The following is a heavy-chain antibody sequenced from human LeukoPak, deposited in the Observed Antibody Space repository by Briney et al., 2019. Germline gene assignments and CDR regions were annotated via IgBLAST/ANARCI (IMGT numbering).Heavy chain of an antibody. V-gene: IGHV4-59*08. Sequence: SETLSLTCTVSGGSISSYYWSWIRQPPGKGLVWIGYIYYSGSTNYNPSLKSRVTISVDTSKNQFSLKLSSVTAADTAVYYCARLGGIDYGNHWGQGTLVTVSS. CDR1: GGSISSYY. CDR2: IYYSGST. CDR3: ARLGGIDYGNH. J-gene: IGHJ5*02. D-gene: IGHD4-17*01.